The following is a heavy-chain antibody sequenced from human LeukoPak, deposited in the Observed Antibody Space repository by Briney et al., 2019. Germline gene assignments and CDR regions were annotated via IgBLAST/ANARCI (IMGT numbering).Heavy chain of an antibody. V-gene: IGHV4-30-4*08. J-gene: IGHJ5*02. CDR2: IYYSGSI. CDR1: GGSISSGDYY. Sequence: SETLSLTCTVSGGSISSGDYYCSWIRQPPGKGLEWIGYIYYSGSIYYNSSLKSRVTISLDTSKNQFSLKLSSVTAADTAVYYCASRTYYYDSSGPLNWFDPWGQGTLVTVSS. D-gene: IGHD3-22*01. CDR3: ASRTYYYDSSGPLNWFDP.